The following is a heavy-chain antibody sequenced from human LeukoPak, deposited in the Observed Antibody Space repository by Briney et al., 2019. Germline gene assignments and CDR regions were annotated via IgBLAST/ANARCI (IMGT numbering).Heavy chain of an antibody. CDR3: ARGGGYCSSTSCYPFDY. J-gene: IGHJ4*02. Sequence: GASVKVSCKASGYTXTGYYMHWVRQAPGQGLEWMGWINPNSGGTNYAQKFQGRVTMTRDTSISTAYMELSRLRSDDTAVYYCARGGGYCSSTSCYPFDYWGQGILVTVSS. CDR1: GYTXTGYY. D-gene: IGHD2-2*01. CDR2: INPNSGGT. V-gene: IGHV1-2*02.